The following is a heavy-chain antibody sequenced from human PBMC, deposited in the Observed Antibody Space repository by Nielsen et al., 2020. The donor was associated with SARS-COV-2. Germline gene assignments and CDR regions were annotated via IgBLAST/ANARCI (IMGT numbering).Heavy chain of an antibody. V-gene: IGHV4-34*01. J-gene: IGHJ4*02. Sequence: GSLRLSCAVYGGSFSGYYWSWIRQPPGKGLEWIGEINHSGSTNYNPSLKSRVTISVDTSKNQFSLKLSSVTAADTAVYYCAKSISGTRPLWGQGTLVTVSS. D-gene: IGHD3-10*01. CDR2: INHSGST. CDR1: GGSFSGYY. CDR3: AKSISGTRPL.